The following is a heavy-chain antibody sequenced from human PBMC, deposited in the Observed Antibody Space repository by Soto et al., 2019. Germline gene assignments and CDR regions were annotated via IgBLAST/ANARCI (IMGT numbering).Heavy chain of an antibody. D-gene: IGHD1-7*01. J-gene: IGHJ5*02. CDR2: INHSGVT. V-gene: IGHV4-34*08. CDR3: ARTPETRDWLDP. CDR1: GGTFSNYY. Sequence: PSETLSLTCGVSGGTFSNYYWTWIRQPPGKGLEWIGEINHSGVTSYDPSLQSRVTISVDTSKNQFSLKLTSVTAADTAVYYCARTPETRDWLDPWGQGTLVTVSS.